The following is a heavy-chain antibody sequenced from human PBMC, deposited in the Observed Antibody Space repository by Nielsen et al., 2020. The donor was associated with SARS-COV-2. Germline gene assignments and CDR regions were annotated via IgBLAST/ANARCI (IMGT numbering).Heavy chain of an antibody. Sequence: ASVKVSCKASGYTFTSYDINWVRQATGQGLEWMGWMNPNSGNTGYAQKFQGRVTMTRNISISTAYMELSSLRSEDTAVYYCASSVGAYYYYGMDVWGQGTTVTVSS. CDR3: ASSVGAYYYYGMDV. CDR1: GYTFTSYD. V-gene: IGHV1-8*01. CDR2: MNPNSGNT. J-gene: IGHJ6*02. D-gene: IGHD3-16*01.